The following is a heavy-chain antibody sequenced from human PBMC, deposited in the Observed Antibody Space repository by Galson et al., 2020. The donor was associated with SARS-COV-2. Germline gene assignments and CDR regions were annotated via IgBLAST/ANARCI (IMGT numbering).Heavy chain of an antibody. CDR2: IYYSGST. CDR3: ARSTGVYYCGSGSYYNPNYYNGMDV. D-gene: IGHD3-10*01. J-gene: IGHJ6*02. Sequence: SQTLSLTCTVSGGSISSGGYYWSWIRQHPGKGLEWIGYIYYSGSTYYNPSLKSRVTISTDTSKNQFSLKLSSVTAADTAVYYCARSTGVYYCGSGSYYNPNYYNGMDVWGQGTTVTVSS. V-gene: IGHV4-31*03. CDR1: GGSISSGGYY.